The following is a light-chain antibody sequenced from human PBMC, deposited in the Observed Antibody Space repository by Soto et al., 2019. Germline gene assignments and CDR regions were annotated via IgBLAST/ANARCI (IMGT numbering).Light chain of an antibody. CDR2: VGTGGIVG. CDR1: SGYSNYE. CDR3: GADHGSGSNVV. Sequence: QPVLTQPPSASASLGASVTLTCTLSSGYSNYEVDWYQQRPGKGPRFVMRVGTGGIVGSKGDGIPDRFSVLGSGLNRYLTIKNIQEEDESDYHCGADHGSGSNVVFGGGTKLTVL. J-gene: IGLJ2*01. V-gene: IGLV9-49*01.